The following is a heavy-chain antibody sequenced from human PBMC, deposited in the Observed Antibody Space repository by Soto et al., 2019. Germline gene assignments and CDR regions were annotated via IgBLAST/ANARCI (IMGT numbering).Heavy chain of an antibody. D-gene: IGHD6-13*01. CDR3: ARALSSSWSTGDYGMDV. CDR1: GFTFSSYA. CDR2: ISGSGGST. Sequence: GSLRLSCAASGFTFSSYAMSWVRQAPGKGLEWVSAISGSGGSTYYADSVKGRFTISRDNSKNTLYLQMNSLRAEDTAVYYCARALSSSWSTGDYGMDVWGQGTTVTVSS. V-gene: IGHV3-23*01. J-gene: IGHJ6*02.